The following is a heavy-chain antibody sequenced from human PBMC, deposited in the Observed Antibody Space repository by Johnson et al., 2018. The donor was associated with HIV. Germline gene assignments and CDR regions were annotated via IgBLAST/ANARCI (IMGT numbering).Heavy chain of an antibody. CDR3: ARVRAGIAAAGRGDDS. CDR1: GFTFSSYA. D-gene: IGHD6-13*01. Sequence: QVQLVESGGGVVQPGRSLRLSCAASGFTFSSYAMHWVRQAPGKGLEWVAVMSYDGSSKYYADSVKGRFTISRDNSRNTLYLQMNSLRAEDTAVYYCARVRAGIAAAGRGDDSWGQGTMVTVSS. CDR2: MSYDGSSK. J-gene: IGHJ3*02. V-gene: IGHV3-30*04.